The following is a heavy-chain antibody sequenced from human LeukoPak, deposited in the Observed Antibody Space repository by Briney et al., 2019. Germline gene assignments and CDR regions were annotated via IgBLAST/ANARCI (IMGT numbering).Heavy chain of an antibody. V-gene: IGHV4-59*01. D-gene: IGHD3-22*01. Sequence: SETLSLTCTVSGGSISSYYWSWIRQPPGKGLEWIGYIYYSGSTNYNPSLKSRVTISVATSKNQFSLKLSSVTAADTAVYYCARRSSGYLAYYFDYCGQGTLFTVSS. CDR1: GGSISSYY. CDR2: IYYSGST. J-gene: IGHJ4*02. CDR3: ARRSSGYLAYYFDY.